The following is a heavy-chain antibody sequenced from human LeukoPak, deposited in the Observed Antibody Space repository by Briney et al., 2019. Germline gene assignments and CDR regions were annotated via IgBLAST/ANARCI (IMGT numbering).Heavy chain of an antibody. J-gene: IGHJ5*02. D-gene: IGHD6-6*01. CDR1: GFTFGDYA. Sequence: PGRSLRLSCTASGFTFGDYAMSWVRQAPGKGREWVGFIRSKAYGGTTEYAPSVKGRFTISRDDSKSIAYLQMNSLKTEDTAVYYCTRDTYSSSPWGQGTLVTVSS. CDR3: TRDTYSSSP. CDR2: IRSKAYGGTT. V-gene: IGHV3-49*04.